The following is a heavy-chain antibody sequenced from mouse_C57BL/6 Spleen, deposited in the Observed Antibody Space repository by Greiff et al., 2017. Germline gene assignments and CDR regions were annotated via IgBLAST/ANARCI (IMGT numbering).Heavy chain of an antibody. CDR2: IHPGSGGT. CDR3: ARSGGDFAWLAY. D-gene: IGHD2-13*01. V-gene: IGHV1-54*01. Sequence: VQLQQSGAELVRPGTSVKVSCKASGYAFTNYLIEWVKQRPGQGLEWIGMIHPGSGGTNYNEKFKGKATLTVDKSSSTAYMQLSMLTSEDAAVYFGARSGGDFAWLAYWGQGTLVTVSA. J-gene: IGHJ3*01. CDR1: GYAFTNYL.